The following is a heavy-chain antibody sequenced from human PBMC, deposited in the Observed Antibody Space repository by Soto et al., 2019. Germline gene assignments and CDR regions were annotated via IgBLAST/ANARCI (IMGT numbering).Heavy chain of an antibody. V-gene: IGHV3-66*01. CDR1: GFTVSSNY. D-gene: IGHD4-17*01. CDR2: IYSGGST. J-gene: IGHJ4*02. CDR3: ARAPPTKVVLDY. Sequence: GGSLRLSCAASGFTVSSNYMSWVRQAPGKGLEWVSVIYSGGSTYYADSVKGRFTISRDNSKNTLYLQMNSLRAEDTAVYYCARAPPTKVVLDYWGQGTLVTVSS.